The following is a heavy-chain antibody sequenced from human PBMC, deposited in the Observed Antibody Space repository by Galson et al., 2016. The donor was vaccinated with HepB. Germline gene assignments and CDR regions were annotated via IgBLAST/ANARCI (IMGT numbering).Heavy chain of an antibody. D-gene: IGHD1-20*01. CDR3: ARAPITVAAFDY. CDR2: IYSGGDT. J-gene: IGHJ4*02. V-gene: IGHV3-53*01. CDR1: GFTVTNNH. Sequence: SLRLSCAASGFTVTNNHMSWVRQAPGKGLEWVAVIYSGGDTHYADPLKGRFTNTRDISKNTVYLQMNSLRGDDTAVYYCARAPITVAAFDYWGQGTLVSVSS.